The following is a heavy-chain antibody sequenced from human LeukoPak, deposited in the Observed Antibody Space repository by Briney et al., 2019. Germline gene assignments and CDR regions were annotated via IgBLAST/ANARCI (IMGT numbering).Heavy chain of an antibody. CDR1: GGSISSSSYY. D-gene: IGHD4-17*01. CDR3: ARYGNTVTIDY. CDR2: IYYSGST. Sequence: PSETLSLTCTVSGGSISSSSYYWGWIRQPPGKGLEWIGSIYYSGSTYYNPSLKSRVTISVDTSKNQFSLKLSSVTAADTAVYYCARYGNTVTIDYWGQGTLVTVSS. V-gene: IGHV4-39*07. J-gene: IGHJ4*02.